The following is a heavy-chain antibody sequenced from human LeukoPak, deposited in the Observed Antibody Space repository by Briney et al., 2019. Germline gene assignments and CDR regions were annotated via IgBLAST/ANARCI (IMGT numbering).Heavy chain of an antibody. CDR2: INPNSGGT. Sequence: ASVKVSCKASGCTFTGYYMHWVRQAPGQGLEWMGWINPNSGGTNYAQKFQGRVTMTRDTSISTAYMELSRLRSDDTAVYYCARPPPSSRAMGAFDIWAKGQWSPSLQ. CDR3: ARPPPSSRAMGAFDI. J-gene: IGHJ3*02. V-gene: IGHV1-2*02. CDR1: GCTFTGYY. D-gene: IGHD3-16*01.